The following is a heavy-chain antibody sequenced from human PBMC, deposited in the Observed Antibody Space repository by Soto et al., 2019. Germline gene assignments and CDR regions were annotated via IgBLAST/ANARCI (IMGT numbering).Heavy chain of an antibody. CDR2: IYSGGST. D-gene: IGHD2-2*01. V-gene: IGHV4-61*01. CDR3: ARFVRSCSATTCSTRADV. J-gene: IGHJ6*02. Sequence: QVQLQESGPGLVKPSETLSLTCTVSGGFVNSDTHSWSWIRQTPGKRLEWIGFIYSGGSTKNPSLRSRVTMLGETSKNQFSLKLRSVIVADTAVYHCARFVRSCSATTCSTRADVWGQGITVTGSS. CDR1: GGFVNSDTHS.